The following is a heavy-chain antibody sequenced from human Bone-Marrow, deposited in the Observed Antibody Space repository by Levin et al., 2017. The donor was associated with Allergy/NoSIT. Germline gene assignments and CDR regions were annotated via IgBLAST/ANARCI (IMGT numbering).Heavy chain of an antibody. J-gene: IGHJ4*02. D-gene: IGHD3-3*01. CDR2: IKQDGSEK. V-gene: IGHV3-7*01. Sequence: GGSLRLSCAASGFTFSSYWMSWVRQAPGKGLEWVANIKQDGSEKYYVDSVKGRFTISRDNAKNSLYLQMNSLRAEDTAVYYCARDKSTYYDFWSGSGGYFDYWGQGTLVTVSS. CDR3: ARDKSTYYDFWSGSGGYFDY. CDR1: GFTFSSYW.